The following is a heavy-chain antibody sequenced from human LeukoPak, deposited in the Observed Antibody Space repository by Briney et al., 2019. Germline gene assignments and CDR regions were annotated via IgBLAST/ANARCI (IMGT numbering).Heavy chain of an antibody. V-gene: IGHV1-69*05. J-gene: IGHJ4*02. CDR1: GGTFSSYA. Sequence: ASVKVSCKASGGTFSSYAISWVRQAPGQGLEWMGGIIPIFGTANYAQKFQGRVTITTDESTSTAYMELSSLRSEDTAVYYCASSPTYGGNSGGYYFDYWGQRTLVTVSS. CDR3: ASSPTYGGNSGGYYFDY. D-gene: IGHD4-23*01. CDR2: IIPIFGTA.